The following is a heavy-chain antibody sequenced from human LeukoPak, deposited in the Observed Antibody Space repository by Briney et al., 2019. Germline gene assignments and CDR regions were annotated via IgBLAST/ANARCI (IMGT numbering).Heavy chain of an antibody. Sequence: SETLSLTCTVSGGSISSGGYYWSWIRQHPGKGLEWIGYIYYSGSTYYNPSLKSRVTISVDTSKNQFSLKLSSVTAADTAVYYCARTKTNYYDSSGYSHTFDYWGQGTLVTVSS. D-gene: IGHD3-22*01. J-gene: IGHJ4*02. CDR1: GGSISSGGYY. V-gene: IGHV4-31*03. CDR3: ARTKTNYYDSSGYSHTFDY. CDR2: IYYSGST.